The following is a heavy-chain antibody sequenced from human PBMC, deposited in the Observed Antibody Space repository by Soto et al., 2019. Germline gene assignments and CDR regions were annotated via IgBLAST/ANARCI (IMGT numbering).Heavy chain of an antibody. CDR2: ISYDGSNK. CDR1: GFTFSSYA. D-gene: IGHD6-19*01. CDR3: ARVGSSGWDPNWFDP. Sequence: GGSLSLSCAASGFTFSSYAMHWVRQAPGKGLEWVAVISYDGSNKYYADSVKGRFTISRDNSKNTLYLQMNSLRAEDTAVYYCARVGSSGWDPNWFDPWGQGTLVTVSS. J-gene: IGHJ5*02. V-gene: IGHV3-30-3*01.